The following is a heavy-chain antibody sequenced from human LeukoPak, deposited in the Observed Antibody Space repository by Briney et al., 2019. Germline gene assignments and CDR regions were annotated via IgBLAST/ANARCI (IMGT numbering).Heavy chain of an antibody. V-gene: IGHV3-33*06. D-gene: IGHD2-15*01. CDR2: IWYDGTNK. CDR3: AKGFSYCSGGSCYPNTYYYYYMDV. J-gene: IGHJ6*03. Sequence: PGGSLRLSCAASGFTFSSYAMSWVRQAPGKGLEWVAVIWYDGTNKYYADSVKGRFTISRDNSKNTLYLQMNSLRAEDTAVYYCAKGFSYCSGGSCYPNTYYYYYMDVWGKGTTVTVSS. CDR1: GFTFSSYA.